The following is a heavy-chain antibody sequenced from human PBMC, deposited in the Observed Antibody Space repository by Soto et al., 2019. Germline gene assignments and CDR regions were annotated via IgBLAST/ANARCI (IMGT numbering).Heavy chain of an antibody. CDR2: VKSDEGYT. D-gene: IGHD6-6*01. J-gene: IGHJ6*02. CDR1: GFTFSSYW. V-gene: IGHV3-74*01. Sequence: PGGSLRLSCAASGFTFSSYWMHWVRQAPGKGLVWVARVKSDEGYTAYADSVKGRFTISRDNAKNSLYLQMNSLRAEDTAVYYCARSGGIAARLLNYYGMDVWGQGTTVTVSS. CDR3: ARSGGIAARLLNYYGMDV.